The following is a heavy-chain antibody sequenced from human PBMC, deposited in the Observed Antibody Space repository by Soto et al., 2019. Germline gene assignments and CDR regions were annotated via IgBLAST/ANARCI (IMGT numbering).Heavy chain of an antibody. CDR3: ARDSHYDILTGYSRNAFDM. Sequence: ASVKVSCKTSGYSFAGHYLHWVRQAPGQGLDWMGWINPNSGGTIYAQKFQGRVTMTRDTSISTAYMVLTSLRSDDTAVYYCARDSHYDILTGYSRNAFDMWGRGTVVTVSS. CDR1: GYSFAGHY. CDR2: INPNSGGT. V-gene: IGHV1-2*02. J-gene: IGHJ3*02. D-gene: IGHD3-9*01.